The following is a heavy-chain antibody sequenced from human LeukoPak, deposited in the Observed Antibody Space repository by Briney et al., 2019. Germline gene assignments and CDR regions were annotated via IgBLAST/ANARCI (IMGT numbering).Heavy chain of an antibody. CDR3: ARDDYRNSPYYFDY. CDR2: IDTDGSST. CDR1: GFTFSSYW. Sequence: GGSLRLSCAASGFTFSSYWMHWVRQAPGKGLVWVSRIDTDGSSTIYADSVKGRFTISRDNAKNSLYLQMNSLRAEDTAVYYCARDDYRNSPYYFDYWGQGTLVTVSS. D-gene: IGHD4-11*01. V-gene: IGHV3-74*01. J-gene: IGHJ4*02.